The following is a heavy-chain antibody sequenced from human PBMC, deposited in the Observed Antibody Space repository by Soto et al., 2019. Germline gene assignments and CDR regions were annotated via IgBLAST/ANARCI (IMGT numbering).Heavy chain of an antibody. CDR2: AYYSGST. CDR3: ARKGAYYDILTGFVDYYYMDV. Sequence: PSETLSLTCTVSGGSVSSSSYYWGRVRQPPGKGLEWIGSAYYSGSTYYNPSLESRVTISVDKSKNQFSLKLSFVTAANTSVYYCARKGAYYDILTGFVDYYYMDVWGKGTTITVSS. J-gene: IGHJ6*03. V-gene: IGHV4-39*01. D-gene: IGHD3-9*01. CDR1: GGSVSSSSYY.